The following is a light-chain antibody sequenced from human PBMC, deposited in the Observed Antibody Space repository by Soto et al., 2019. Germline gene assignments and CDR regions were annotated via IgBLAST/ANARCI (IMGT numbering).Light chain of an antibody. Sequence: EMMLTPSPGTLSLSPVDIATLFCSASQIVRSNSLAWYQQKPGQAPRLLIYGASTRATGIPDRFSGSGSGTDFTLTISSLEPEDFAVYYCQQRSNWPINCGQGTRREIK. V-gene: IGKV3D-20*02. J-gene: IGKJ5*01. CDR1: QIVRSNS. CDR3: QQRSNWPIN. CDR2: GAS.